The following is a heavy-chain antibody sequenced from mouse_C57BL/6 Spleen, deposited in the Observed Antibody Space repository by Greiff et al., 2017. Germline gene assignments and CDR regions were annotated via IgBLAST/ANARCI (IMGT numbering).Heavy chain of an antibody. V-gene: IGHV5-9-1*02. CDR3: TRAGPGYYFDY. CDR2: ISSGGDYI. Sequence: EVQVVESGEGLVKPGGSLKLSCAASGFTFSSYAMSWVRQTPEKRLEWVAYISSGGDYIYYADTVKGRFTISRDNARNTLYLQMSSLKSEDTAMYYCTRAGPGYYFDYWGQGTTLTVSS. CDR1: GFTFSSYA. J-gene: IGHJ2*01. D-gene: IGHD4-1*01.